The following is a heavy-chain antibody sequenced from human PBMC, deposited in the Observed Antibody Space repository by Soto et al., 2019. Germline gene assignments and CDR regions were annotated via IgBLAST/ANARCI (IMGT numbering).Heavy chain of an antibody. CDR3: ARVPVVPAAKGYYYYMDV. D-gene: IGHD2-2*01. Sequence: SETLSLTCTVSGGSISSGGYYWSWIRQHPGKGLEWIGYIYYSGSTYYNPSLKSRVTISVDTSKNQFSLKLSSVTAADTAVYYCARVPVVPAAKGYYYYMDVWGKGTTVTVSS. V-gene: IGHV4-31*03. J-gene: IGHJ6*03. CDR1: GGSISSGGYY. CDR2: IYYSGST.